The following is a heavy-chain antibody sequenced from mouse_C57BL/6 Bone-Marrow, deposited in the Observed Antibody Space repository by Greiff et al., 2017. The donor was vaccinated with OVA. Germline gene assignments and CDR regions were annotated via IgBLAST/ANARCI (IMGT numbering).Heavy chain of an antibody. CDR1: GYTFTTYP. Sequence: QVQLQQSGAELVKPGASVKMSCKASGYTFTTYPIQWMKQNHGKSLEWIGNFHPYNDDTNYNEKFKGKATLTVEKSSSTVYLQLSRLTSDASAVDCYERAREYAGDGFANWDRGKLVTVTA. V-gene: IGHV1-47*01. CDR3: ERAREYAGDGFAN. D-gene: IGHD5-2*01. CDR2: FHPYNDDT. J-gene: IGHJ3*01.